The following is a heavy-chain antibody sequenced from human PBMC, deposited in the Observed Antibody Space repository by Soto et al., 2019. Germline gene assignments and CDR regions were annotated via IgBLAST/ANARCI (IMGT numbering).Heavy chain of an antibody. J-gene: IGHJ6*02. CDR3: ARDPHYDFWSGYHGPRGYGMDG. D-gene: IGHD3-3*01. CDR2: ISYDGSNK. Sequence: GGSLRLSCAVSGFTFSSYAMHWVRQAPGKGLEWVAVISYDGSNKYYADSVKGRFTISRDNSKNTLYLQMNSLRAEDTAVYYCARDPHYDFWSGYHGPRGYGMDGSGQGTTVTVS. CDR1: GFTFSSYA. V-gene: IGHV3-30-3*01.